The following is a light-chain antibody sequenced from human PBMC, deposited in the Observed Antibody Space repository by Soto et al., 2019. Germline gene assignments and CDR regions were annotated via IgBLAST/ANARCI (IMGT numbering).Light chain of an antibody. Sequence: QSALTQPASVSGSPGQSITISCTGTSSDVGGYKYVSWYQQHPGKAPKLMIYDVSNRPSGVSNRFSGSMSGNTASLTISGLQAEDEADYYCSSYTSSSTLGVFGTGTKLTVL. V-gene: IGLV2-14*01. CDR1: SSDVGGYKY. J-gene: IGLJ1*01. CDR2: DVS. CDR3: SSYTSSSTLGV.